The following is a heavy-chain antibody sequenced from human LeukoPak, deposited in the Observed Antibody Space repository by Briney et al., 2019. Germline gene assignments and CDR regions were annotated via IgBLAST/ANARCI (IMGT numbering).Heavy chain of an antibody. CDR3: ARGGTGVELLLEGVGTSFDY. CDR1: GGSFSAYY. J-gene: IGHJ4*02. V-gene: IGHV4-34*01. D-gene: IGHD1-26*01. CDR2: INHSGST. Sequence: PSETLSLTCAVYGGSFSAYYWSWIRQPPGKGLEWIGEINHSGSTHYNPSLKSRVTISVDTSKNQFSLKLSSVTAADTAVYYCARGGTGVELLLEGVGTSFDYWGQGTLVTVSS.